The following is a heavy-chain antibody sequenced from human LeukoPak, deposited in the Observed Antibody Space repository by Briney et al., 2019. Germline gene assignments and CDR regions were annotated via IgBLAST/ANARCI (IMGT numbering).Heavy chain of an antibody. J-gene: IGHJ4*02. V-gene: IGHV3-23*01. CDR1: GFTFNSYA. D-gene: IGHD6-19*01. CDR2: IGGSGGST. CDR3: AKGPSSGWYYFDY. Sequence: PGGSLRLSCAASGFTFNSYAMSWVRQAPGKGLEWVSAIGGSGGSTYYADSVKGRFTISRDNSKNTLYLQMNSLRAEDTAVYYCAKGPSSGWYYFDYWGQGTLVTVSS.